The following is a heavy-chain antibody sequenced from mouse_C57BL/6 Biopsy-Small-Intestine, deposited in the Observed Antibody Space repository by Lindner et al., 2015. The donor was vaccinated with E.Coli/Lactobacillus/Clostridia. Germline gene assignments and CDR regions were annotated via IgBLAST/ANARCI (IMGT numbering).Heavy chain of an antibody. Sequence: VQLQESGTELVKPGASVKLSCKTSGYTFTSYWMHWVKQRPGQGLEWIGNINPSTGGTNYNEKFKNRATPTVDKSSSTAYMQLSSLTSEDSAVYYCATEGYDFDYWGQGTTLTVSS. J-gene: IGHJ2*01. CDR3: ATEGYDFDY. V-gene: IGHV1-53*01. CDR1: GYTFTSYW. CDR2: INPSTGGT. D-gene: IGHD3-1*01.